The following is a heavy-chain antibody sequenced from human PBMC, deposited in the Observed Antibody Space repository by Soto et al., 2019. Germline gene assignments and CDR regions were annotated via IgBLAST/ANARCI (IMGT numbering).Heavy chain of an antibody. V-gene: IGHV3-9*01. CDR1: GFTFDDYA. Sequence: EVQLVESGGGLVQPGRSLRLSCAASGFTFDDYAMHWVRQAPGKGLEWVSGISWNSGSIGYADSVKGRFTISRDNAKNYLYLQMNSLRAEDTALYYCAKDDLGMDVWGQGTTVTVSS. CDR2: ISWNSGSI. CDR3: AKDDLGMDV. J-gene: IGHJ6*02.